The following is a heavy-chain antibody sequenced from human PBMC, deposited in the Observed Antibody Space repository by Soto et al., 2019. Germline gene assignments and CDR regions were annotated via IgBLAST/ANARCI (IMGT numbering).Heavy chain of an antibody. J-gene: IGHJ4*02. CDR1: GFTFSNYG. V-gene: IGHV3-33*01. D-gene: IGHD6-19*01. CDR3: ARGSSTVAAALDY. CDR2: IWYDGSNT. Sequence: QVQLVESGGGVVQPGRSLRLSCGASGFTFSNYGMHWVRQAPGKGLEWVAFIWYDGSNTYYADSVKDRFTIARDNSKNAVSLQMNSLRADDTAVYYCARGSSTVAAALDYGGQGTLVIVSS.